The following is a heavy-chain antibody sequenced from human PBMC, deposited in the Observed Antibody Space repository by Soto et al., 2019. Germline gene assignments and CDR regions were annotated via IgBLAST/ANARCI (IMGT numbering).Heavy chain of an antibody. J-gene: IGHJ5*02. CDR1: GGTFSSYA. CDR2: IIPIFGTA. CDR3: AKEYSSSSWARDNWFDP. Sequence: QVQLVQSGAEVKKPGSSVKVSCKASGGTFSSYAISWVRQAPGQGLEWMGGIIPIFGTANYAQKFQGRVTITADKSTSTAYMELSSLRSEDTAVYYCAKEYSSSSWARDNWFDPWGQGTLVTVSS. D-gene: IGHD6-6*01. V-gene: IGHV1-69*06.